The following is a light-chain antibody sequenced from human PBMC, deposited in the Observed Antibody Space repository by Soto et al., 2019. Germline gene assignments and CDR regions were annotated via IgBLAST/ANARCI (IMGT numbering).Light chain of an antibody. J-gene: IGKJ1*01. CDR3: QHDNDFSWT. CDR1: QSISIL. CDR2: ATS. Sequence: DIHLTQSPSTLSASVGDRVTITCRASQSISILLAWYQQKTGKAPNLLIYATSTLETGVSSRFSGSGSGTEFTLTISSLQPDDSATYYCQHDNDFSWTFGQGTKVEIK. V-gene: IGKV1-5*03.